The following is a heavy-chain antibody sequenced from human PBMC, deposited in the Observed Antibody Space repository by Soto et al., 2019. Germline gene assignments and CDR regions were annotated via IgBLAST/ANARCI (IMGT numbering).Heavy chain of an antibody. J-gene: IGHJ4*02. V-gene: IGHV4-34*01. Sequence: SETLSLTCAVYGGSFSGYYWSWIRQPPGKGLEWIGEINHSGSTNYNPSLKSRVTISVDTSKNQFSLKLSSVTAADTAVYYCARGMLSPRYKQLVQCYFDYWGQGTLVTVSS. CDR2: INHSGST. CDR3: ARGMLSPRYKQLVQCYFDY. CDR1: GGSFSGYY. D-gene: IGHD6-6*01.